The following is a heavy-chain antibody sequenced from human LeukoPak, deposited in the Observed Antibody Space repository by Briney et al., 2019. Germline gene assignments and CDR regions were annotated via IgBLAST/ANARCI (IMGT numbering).Heavy chain of an antibody. V-gene: IGHV1-69*13. Sequence: VASMKVSCKASGGTFSSYAISWVRQAPGQGLEWMGGIIPIFGTANYAQKFQGRVTITADESTSTAYMELSSLRSEDTAVYYCATYYGSGSYYNGYGMDVWGKGTTVTVSS. J-gene: IGHJ6*04. D-gene: IGHD3-10*01. CDR3: ATYYGSGSYYNGYGMDV. CDR2: IIPIFGTA. CDR1: GGTFSSYA.